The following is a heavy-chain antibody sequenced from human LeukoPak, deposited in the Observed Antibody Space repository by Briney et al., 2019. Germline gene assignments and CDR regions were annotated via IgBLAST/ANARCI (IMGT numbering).Heavy chain of an antibody. CDR2: IYRGGST. Sequence: PTGRCLRLSCAASGLIASDDYVSWVRQAPGKGLEWVSVIYRGGSTHYADSVKGRFTISRDNSKNTWYLQMNSLRAEDTAVYYCARDISSWRIEDWGQGTLATVAS. J-gene: IGHJ4*02. CDR1: GLIASDDY. V-gene: IGHV3-66*01. CDR3: ARDISSWRIED. D-gene: IGHD3-3*02.